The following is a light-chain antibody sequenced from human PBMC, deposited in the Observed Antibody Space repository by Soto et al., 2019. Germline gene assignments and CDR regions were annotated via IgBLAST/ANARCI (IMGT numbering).Light chain of an antibody. Sequence: DIQMTQSPSSVSASLGDRVTITSRARQGVNTWLAWYQKKPGKAPELLISAASNLHSGVPSRFSGSGSGTDFTLNNRSLQPEDFATYYCQQASSLPLTFGGGTKLE. CDR2: AAS. CDR3: QQASSLPLT. J-gene: IGKJ4*01. V-gene: IGKV1-12*01. CDR1: QGVNTW.